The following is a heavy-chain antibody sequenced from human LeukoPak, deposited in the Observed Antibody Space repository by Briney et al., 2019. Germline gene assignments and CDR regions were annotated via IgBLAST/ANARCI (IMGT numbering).Heavy chain of an antibody. CDR2: INPSGGST. J-gene: IGHJ3*02. CDR1: GYTFTSYY. V-gene: IGHV1-46*01. D-gene: IGHD2-2*01. Sequence: GASVKVSCKASGYTFTSYYMHWVRQAPGQGLEWMGIINPSGGSTSYAQKFQGRVTMTRDTSISTAYMELSRLRSDDTAVYYCARGDIVVVPAAMGAFDIWGQGTMVTVSS. CDR3: ARGDIVVVPAAMGAFDI.